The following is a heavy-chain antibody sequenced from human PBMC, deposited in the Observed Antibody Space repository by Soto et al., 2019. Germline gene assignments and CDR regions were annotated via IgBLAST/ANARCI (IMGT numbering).Heavy chain of an antibody. V-gene: IGHV1-69*12. CDR3: ATQGVPNYYYYGMDV. CDR2: IIPIFGTA. Sequence: QVQLVQSGAEVKKPGSSVKVSCKASGGTFSSYAISWVRQAPGQGLEWMGGIIPIFGTANYAQKFQGRVTITADESTSTAYMELSSLRSGETAVYYCATQGVPNYYYYGMDVWGQGTTVTVSS. D-gene: IGHD2-2*01. CDR1: GGTFSSYA. J-gene: IGHJ6*02.